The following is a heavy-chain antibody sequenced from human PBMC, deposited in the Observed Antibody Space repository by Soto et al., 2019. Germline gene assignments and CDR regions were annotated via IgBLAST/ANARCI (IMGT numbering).Heavy chain of an antibody. CDR2: IYYSGST. CDR1: GGSISSYY. Sequence: SETLSLTCTVSGGSISSYYWSWIRQPPGKGLEWIGYIYYSGSTNYNPSLKSRVTISVDTSKNQFSLKLSSVTAADTAVYYCARDRGGVGAAGEYYYGMDVWGQGTTVTVS. J-gene: IGHJ6*02. V-gene: IGHV4-59*01. D-gene: IGHD2-15*01. CDR3: ARDRGGVGAAGEYYYGMDV.